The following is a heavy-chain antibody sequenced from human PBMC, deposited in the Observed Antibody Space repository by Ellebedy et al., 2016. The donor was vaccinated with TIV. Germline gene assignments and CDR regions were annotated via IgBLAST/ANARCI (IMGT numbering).Heavy chain of an antibody. D-gene: IGHD6-19*01. CDR2: INSDGSST. Sequence: GESLKISCAASGFTFSSYWMHWVRQAPGKGLVWVSRINSDGSSTSYADSVKGRFTISRDNAKNTLYLQMNSLRAEDTAVYYCAKDADSSGWYSVLDYWGQGTLVTVSS. CDR1: GFTFSSYW. CDR3: AKDADSSGWYSVLDY. V-gene: IGHV3-74*01. J-gene: IGHJ4*02.